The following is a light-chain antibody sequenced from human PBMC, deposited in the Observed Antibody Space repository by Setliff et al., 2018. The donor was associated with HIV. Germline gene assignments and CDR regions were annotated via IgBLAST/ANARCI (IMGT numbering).Light chain of an antibody. CDR2: QDN. CDR3: QAWDSSTLYV. J-gene: IGLJ1*01. V-gene: IGLV3-1*01. CDR1: KLGDKY. Sequence: SYELTQLPSVSVSPGQTASITCSGDKLGDKYACWYQQKPGQSPVLVIYQDNKRPSGIPERFSGSNSGNTATLTISGTQAMDEADYYCQAWDSSTLYVFGTGTKVTVL.